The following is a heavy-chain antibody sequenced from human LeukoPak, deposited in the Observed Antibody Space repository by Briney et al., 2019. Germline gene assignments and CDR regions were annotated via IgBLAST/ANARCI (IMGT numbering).Heavy chain of an antibody. J-gene: IGHJ4*02. CDR2: INHSGST. CDR1: GGSFSGYY. Sequence: SETLSLTCAVYGGSFSGYYWSWIRQPPGKGLEWIGEINHSGSTNYNPSLKSRVTISVDTSKNQFSLKLSSVTAADTAVYFRRRYYFDYWGQGTLVTVSS. V-gene: IGHV4-34*01. CDR3: RRYYFDY.